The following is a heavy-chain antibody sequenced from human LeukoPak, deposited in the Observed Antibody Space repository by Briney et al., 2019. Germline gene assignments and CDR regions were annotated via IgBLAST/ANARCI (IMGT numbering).Heavy chain of an antibody. V-gene: IGHV4-39*01. CDR1: GGSISSSSYY. Sequence: SETLSLTCTVSGGSISSSSYYWGWIRQPPGKGLEWIGSIYCSGSTYYNPSLKSRVTISVDTSKNQFSLKPSSVTAADTAVYYCARYSVATIDMYYFDYWGQGTLVTVSS. J-gene: IGHJ4*02. CDR2: IYCSGST. D-gene: IGHD5-12*01. CDR3: ARYSVATIDMYYFDY.